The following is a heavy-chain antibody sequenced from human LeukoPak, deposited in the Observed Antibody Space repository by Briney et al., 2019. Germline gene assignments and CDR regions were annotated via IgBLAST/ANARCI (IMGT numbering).Heavy chain of an antibody. V-gene: IGHV1-2*02. J-gene: IGHJ4*02. CDR1: GYTFTDYY. Sequence: ASVKVSCKASGYTFTDYYMHWVRQAPGQGLEWMGWIDPNTGGTNYAQKFQDRVTMTGDTSISTAYMELNRVRSDDTAVYYCARVVAGVGAAFDYWGQGTLVTVSS. D-gene: IGHD6-13*01. CDR2: IDPNTGGT. CDR3: ARVVAGVGAAFDY.